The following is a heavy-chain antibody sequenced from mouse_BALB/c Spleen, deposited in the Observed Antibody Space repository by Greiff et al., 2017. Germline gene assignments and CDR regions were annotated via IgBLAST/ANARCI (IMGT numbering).Heavy chain of an antibody. CDR2: ICPGGGST. D-gene: IGHD1-1*01. J-gene: IGHJ2*01. CDR3: AAHYYTSSYVGY. Sequence: QVQLQQSGPELVTPGASVKMSCTASGFTFTDYVISWVKQSTGQGLEWIGEICPGGGSTYYTEKFKGQTTLTADKTSNTYYMQISSLTSEDSAVYYCAAHYYTSSYVGYWGQGTTLTVSA. CDR1: GFTFTDYV. V-gene: IGHV1-77*01.